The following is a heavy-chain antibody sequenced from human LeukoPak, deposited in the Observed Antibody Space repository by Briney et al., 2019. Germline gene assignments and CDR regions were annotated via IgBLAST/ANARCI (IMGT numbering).Heavy chain of an antibody. Sequence: GESLKISWQGSGYRFTSYWIGWVRQIPGKGLEWMAIIYPADSDIRYSPSFQGQVTTSADKPISTAYLQWSSLKASDTAMYYCARSLTAAAGDCWGQGTLVSASS. CDR3: ARSLTAAAGDC. V-gene: IGHV5-51*01. J-gene: IGHJ4*02. CDR2: IYPADSDI. CDR1: GYRFTSYW. D-gene: IGHD6-25*01.